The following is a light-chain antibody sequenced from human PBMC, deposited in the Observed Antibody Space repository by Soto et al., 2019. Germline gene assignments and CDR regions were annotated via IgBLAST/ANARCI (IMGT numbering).Light chain of an antibody. CDR2: GVS. CDR1: SSDVGGYNY. J-gene: IGLJ2*01. CDR3: TSYTSSDTVI. V-gene: IGLV2-14*01. Sequence: QSALTQPASVSGSPGQSITISCTGTSSDVGGYNYVSWYQHHPGKAPEVMIYGVSNRPSGVSNRLSGSKSGNTASLTISGLQTEDEADYFCTSYTSSDTVIFGGGTKVTVL.